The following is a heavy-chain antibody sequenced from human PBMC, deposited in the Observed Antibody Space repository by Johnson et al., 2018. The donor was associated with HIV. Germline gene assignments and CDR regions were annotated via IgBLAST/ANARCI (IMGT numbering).Heavy chain of an antibody. Sequence: VQLVESGGGVVRPGGSLRLSCAASGFTFDDYGVSWVRQAPGKGLEWVSGINWNGGSTGYADSVKGRFPISRDNSKNTLYLQMNSLRAEDTAVYYCAKDRVVIAAHDAFDIWGQGTMVTVSS. V-gene: IGHV3-20*04. CDR3: AKDRVVIAAHDAFDI. CDR1: GFTFDDYG. D-gene: IGHD2-21*01. J-gene: IGHJ3*02. CDR2: INWNGGST.